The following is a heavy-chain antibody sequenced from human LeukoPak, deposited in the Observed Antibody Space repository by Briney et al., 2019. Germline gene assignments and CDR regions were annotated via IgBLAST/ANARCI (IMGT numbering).Heavy chain of an antibody. J-gene: IGHJ4*02. CDR2: ISYDGSNK. Sequence: GGSLRLSCAASGFTFSSYAMHWVRQAPGKGLEWVAVISYDGSNKYYADSVKGRFTISRDNSKTTLYLQMNSLRAEDTAVYYCARSAYYYDSSGSLVDYWGQGTLVTVSS. CDR3: ARSAYYYDSSGSLVDY. CDR1: GFTFSSYA. D-gene: IGHD3-22*01. V-gene: IGHV3-30*01.